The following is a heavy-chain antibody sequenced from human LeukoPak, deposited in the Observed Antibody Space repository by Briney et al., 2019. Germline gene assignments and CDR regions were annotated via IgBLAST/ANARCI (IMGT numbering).Heavy chain of an antibody. CDR3: AKDILYSYGYLDY. CDR2: IRFDGSNK. CDR1: GFTFSSYG. D-gene: IGHD5-18*01. J-gene: IGHJ4*02. Sequence: PGGSLRLSCAASGFTFSSYGMHWVRQVPGKGLEWVAFIRFDGSNKYYADSVKGRFTISRDNSKNTLSLQMNSLRAEDTAVYYCAKDILYSYGYLDYWGQGTLVTVSS. V-gene: IGHV3-30*02.